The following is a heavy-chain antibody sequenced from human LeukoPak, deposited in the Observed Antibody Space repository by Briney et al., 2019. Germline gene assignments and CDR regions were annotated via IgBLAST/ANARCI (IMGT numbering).Heavy chain of an antibody. CDR3: AKDEVFSSAWYFDY. J-gene: IGHJ4*02. D-gene: IGHD6-19*01. V-gene: IGHV3-33*06. CDR1: GFTFSDYY. Sequence: GGSLRLSCAASGFTFSDYYMSWIRQAPGKGLEWVAVIWYDGSNKYYADSVKGRFTISRDNSKNTLYLQMNSLRAEDTAVYYCAKDEVFSSAWYFDYWGQGTLVTVSS. CDR2: IWYDGSNK.